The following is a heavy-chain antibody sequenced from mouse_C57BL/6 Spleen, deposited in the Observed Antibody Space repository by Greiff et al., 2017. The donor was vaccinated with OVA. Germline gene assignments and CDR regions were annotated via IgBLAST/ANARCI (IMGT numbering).Heavy chain of an antibody. V-gene: IGHV1-80*01. CDR1: GYAFSSYW. Sequence: QVHVKQSGAELVKPGASVKISCKASGYAFSSYWMNWVKQRPGKGLEWIGQIYPGDGDTNYNGKFKGKATLTADKSSSTAYMQLSSLTSEDSAVYFCAREFYDGYLYYFDYWGQGTTLTVSS. J-gene: IGHJ2*01. CDR3: AREFYDGYLYYFDY. CDR2: IYPGDGDT. D-gene: IGHD2-3*01.